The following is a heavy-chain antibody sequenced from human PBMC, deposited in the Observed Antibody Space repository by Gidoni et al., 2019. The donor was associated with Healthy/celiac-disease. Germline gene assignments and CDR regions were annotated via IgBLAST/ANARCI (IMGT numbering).Heavy chain of an antibody. D-gene: IGHD5-18*01. CDR3: ARGGYSYGYGGGNYYYGMDV. Sequence: QVQLVQSGAEVKKPGSSVKVSCKASGGTFSSYAISWVRPAPGQGLEWMGGIIPIFGTANYAQKFQGRVTITADESTSTAYMELSSLRSEDTAVYYCARGGYSYGYGGGNYYYGMDVWGQGTTVTVSS. V-gene: IGHV1-69*01. J-gene: IGHJ6*02. CDR1: GGTFSSYA. CDR2: IIPIFGTA.